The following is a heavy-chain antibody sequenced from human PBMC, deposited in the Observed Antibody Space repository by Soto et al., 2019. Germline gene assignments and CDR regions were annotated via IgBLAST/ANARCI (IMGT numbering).Heavy chain of an antibody. CDR3: TRARPDIVMVMDV. Sequence: QLVESGGGLVKPGGSLRLSCAASAFSFSDYYMTWIRQAPGKGLEWVSYIDSRGNTIYYADSVKGRFTISRDDAKNSLSLQMNSLRVEDTAVYYCTRARPDIVMVMDVWGQGTTVTVSS. V-gene: IGHV3-11*01. CDR1: AFSFSDYY. D-gene: IGHD2-21*01. CDR2: IDSRGNTI. J-gene: IGHJ6*02.